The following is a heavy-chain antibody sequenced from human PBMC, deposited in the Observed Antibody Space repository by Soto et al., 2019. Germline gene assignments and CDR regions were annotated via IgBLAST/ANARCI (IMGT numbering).Heavy chain of an antibody. V-gene: IGHV3-23*01. J-gene: IGHJ4*02. CDR1: GFTYSSCA. CDR3: ARNSGPGAYYESSGYVY. CDR2: ISGSGGST. D-gene: IGHD3-22*01. Sequence: PGGSLRLSCAASGFTYSSCAMSWVRQAPGKGLEWVSGISGSGGSTYYADSVKGRFTIFRDNSKNTLYLQMNSLRAEDTAVYYCARNSGPGAYYESSGYVYWGQGTLVTVSS.